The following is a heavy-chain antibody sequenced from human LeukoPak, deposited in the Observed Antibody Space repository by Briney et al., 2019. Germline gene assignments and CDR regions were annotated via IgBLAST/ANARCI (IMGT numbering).Heavy chain of an antibody. Sequence: SETLSLTCAVYGGSFSGYYWSWIRQPPGKGLEWIGEINHSGSTNYNPSLKSRVTISVDTSKNQSSLKLSSVTAADTAVYYCARGRTVADSWGQGTLVTVSS. CDR1: GGSFSGYY. V-gene: IGHV4-34*01. CDR3: ARGRTVADS. J-gene: IGHJ5*01. D-gene: IGHD6-19*01. CDR2: INHSGST.